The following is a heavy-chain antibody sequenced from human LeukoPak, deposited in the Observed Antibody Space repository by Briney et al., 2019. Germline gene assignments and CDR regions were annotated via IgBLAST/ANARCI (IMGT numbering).Heavy chain of an antibody. CDR3: AKEVGTFDY. Sequence: GRSLRLSCAASGFTFDDYAMHWVRQVPGKGLEWVSGISWNSGSIGYADSVKGRFTISRDNAKNSLYLQMNSLRVEDTALYYCAKEVGTFDYWGQGILVTVSS. V-gene: IGHV3-9*01. CDR2: ISWNSGSI. D-gene: IGHD4-23*01. CDR1: GFTFDDYA. J-gene: IGHJ4*02.